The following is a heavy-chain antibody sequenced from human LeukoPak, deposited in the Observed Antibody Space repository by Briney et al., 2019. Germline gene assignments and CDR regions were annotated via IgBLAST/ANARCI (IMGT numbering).Heavy chain of an antibody. D-gene: IGHD2-2*02. V-gene: IGHV3-23*01. J-gene: IGHJ4*02. CDR1: GFPFSSYP. Sequence: GGSLRLSCAASGFPFSSYPLSWVRQTPRKGLEWVSAISGSGGATYYADSVRGQFTICRDNSKNTLYLQMNSLRAEDTALYDCAKGGPLGYCTSTSCYTVFHWSQESLVSVS. CDR3: AKGGPLGYCTSTSCYTVFH. CDR2: ISGSGGAT.